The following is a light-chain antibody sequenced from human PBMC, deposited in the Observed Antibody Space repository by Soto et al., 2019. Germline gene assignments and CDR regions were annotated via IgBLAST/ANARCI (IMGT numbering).Light chain of an antibody. CDR2: EVN. CDR3: CSSVGSPNWV. CDR1: SSDVGSCNC. J-gene: IGLJ3*02. Sequence: QSALTQPAAVSGSPGQSITISCTGTSSDVGSCNCVSWYQQHPGKPPTLMIYEVNKRPSGISNRFSGSKSGNTASLTISGLQAEDEADYYCCSSVGSPNWVFGGGTKVTVL. V-gene: IGLV2-23*02.